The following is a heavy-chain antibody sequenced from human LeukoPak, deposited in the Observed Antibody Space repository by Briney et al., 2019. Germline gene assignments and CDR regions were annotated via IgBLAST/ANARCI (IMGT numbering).Heavy chain of an antibody. Sequence: GESLKISCNGSGYXFTSYWISWVRQMPGKGLEWMGRIDPSDSYTNYSPSFEGHVTISADKSISTAYLQWSSLKASDIATYYCARHYGAAGDFDYWGQGTLVTVSS. CDR2: IDPSDSYT. CDR3: ARHYGAAGDFDY. D-gene: IGHD6-13*01. CDR1: GYXFTSYW. J-gene: IGHJ4*02. V-gene: IGHV5-10-1*01.